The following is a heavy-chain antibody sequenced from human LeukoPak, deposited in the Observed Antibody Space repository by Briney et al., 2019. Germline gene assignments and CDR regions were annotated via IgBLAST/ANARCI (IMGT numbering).Heavy chain of an antibody. D-gene: IGHD3-16*01. J-gene: IGHJ4*02. V-gene: IGHV4-61*02. Sequence: SETLSLTCTVSGGSISSGSYYWSWIRQPAGKGLEWIGRIYTSGSTNYNPSLKSRVTISVDTSKNQFSLKLSSVTAADTAVYYCARHQGGHRFDYWGQGTLVTVSS. CDR3: ARHQGGHRFDY. CDR1: GGSISSGSYY. CDR2: IYTSGST.